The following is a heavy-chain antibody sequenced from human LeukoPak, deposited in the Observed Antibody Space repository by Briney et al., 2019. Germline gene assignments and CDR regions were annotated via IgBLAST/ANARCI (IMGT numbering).Heavy chain of an antibody. CDR2: IYYSGST. V-gene: IGHV4-59*01. D-gene: IGHD3-22*01. Sequence: PSETLSLTCTVSGGSISSYYWSWIRQPPGKGLEWIGYIYYSGSTNYNPSLKSRVTIPVDTSKNQFSLKLSSVTAADTAVYYCARDRYYYDSSGYYASRYYYYYMDVWGKGTTVTVSS. CDR1: GGSISSYY. CDR3: ARDRYYYDSSGYYASRYYYYYMDV. J-gene: IGHJ6*03.